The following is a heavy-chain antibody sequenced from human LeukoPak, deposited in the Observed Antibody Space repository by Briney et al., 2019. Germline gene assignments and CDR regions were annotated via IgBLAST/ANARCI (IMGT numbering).Heavy chain of an antibody. J-gene: IGHJ4*02. CDR3: ASGGYNSFDY. CDR1: GGTFSSYA. D-gene: IGHD3-22*01. CDR2: IIPIFGTA. V-gene: IGHV1-69*13. Sequence: SVKLSFKASGGTFSSYAISWARQAPGQGLEWMGGIIPIFGTANYTQKFQGRVTITADESTSTAYMELSSLRFEDTAVYYCASGGYNSFDYWGQGTLVTVSS.